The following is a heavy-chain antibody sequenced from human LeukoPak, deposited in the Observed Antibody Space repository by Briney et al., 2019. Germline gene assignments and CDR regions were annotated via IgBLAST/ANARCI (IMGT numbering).Heavy chain of an antibody. CDR2: IKQDGSEK. V-gene: IGHV3-7*04. Sequence: PGGSLRLSCAASGFTFDTYWMSWVRQAPGKGLEWVANIKQDGSEKDYVDSVKGRFTISRDNARNSLYLQMNSLRAEDTGVYYCARGDTQSKYRQFDSWGQGSLVIVS. J-gene: IGHJ4*02. CDR1: GFTFDTYW. CDR3: ARGDTQSKYRQFDS. D-gene: IGHD3-16*02.